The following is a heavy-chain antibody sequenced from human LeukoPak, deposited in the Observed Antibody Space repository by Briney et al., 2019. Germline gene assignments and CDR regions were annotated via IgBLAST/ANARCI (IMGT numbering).Heavy chain of an antibody. CDR3: AREYCSSTSCYTVRPYYYYGMDV. Sequence: GASVKVSCKASGYTFTRYGISGVRQAPGQGLEWMGWISAYNGNTNYAQKLQGRVTMTTDTSTSTAYMELRSLRSDDTAVYYCAREYCSSTSCYTVRPYYYYGMDVWGQGTTVTVSS. V-gene: IGHV1-18*01. CDR2: ISAYNGNT. CDR1: GYTFTRYG. J-gene: IGHJ6*02. D-gene: IGHD2-2*01.